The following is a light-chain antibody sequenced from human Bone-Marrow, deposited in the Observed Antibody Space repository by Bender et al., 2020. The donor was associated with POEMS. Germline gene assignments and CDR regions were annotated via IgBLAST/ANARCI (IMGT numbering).Light chain of an antibody. CDR2: QVT. CDR3: ASYRGTNNWV. Sequence: QSALTQPASVSGSPGQSITISCTGTSSDIGQYDYVSWYQQHPGNIPKLIIYQVTKRPPGVPSRFSGSKSGNTASLTVSELQADDEADYYCASYRGTNNWVFGGGTKLTVL. CDR1: SSDIGQYDY. J-gene: IGLJ3*02. V-gene: IGLV2-8*01.